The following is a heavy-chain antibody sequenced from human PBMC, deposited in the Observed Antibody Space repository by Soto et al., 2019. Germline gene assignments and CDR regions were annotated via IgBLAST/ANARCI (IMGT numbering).Heavy chain of an antibody. CDR3: ASLHPRVVVALGEFPS. V-gene: IGHV4-4*01. Sequence: QVQLRQSGPGLVKPSGTLSLTCFVSGTSISSTYWWTWFRQSPGKGLKWIGEIHHTGGTNYNPALKTRPTITVDKANSQLSLSLTSVTATDSAIYCCASLHPRVVVALGEFPSWGQGSLVIFSS. D-gene: IGHD2-21*01. CDR1: GTSISSTYW. J-gene: IGHJ5*02. CDR2: IHHTGGT.